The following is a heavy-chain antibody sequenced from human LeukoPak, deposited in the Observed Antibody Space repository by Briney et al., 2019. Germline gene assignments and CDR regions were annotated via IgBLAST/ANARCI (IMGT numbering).Heavy chain of an antibody. V-gene: IGHV1-69*04. J-gene: IGHJ5*01. CDR1: GGTFSNDA. CDR2: VIPTLGIA. CDR3: ARDLVCTVNCKDS. Sequence: SVKVSCKASGGTFSNDAISWVRQAPGQGLEWMGRVIPTLGIALYAQRFKGRVTITADKSTNTAYMELSSLTFEDTAVYFCARDLVCTVNCKDSWGQGTLVTVSS. D-gene: IGHD3/OR15-3a*01.